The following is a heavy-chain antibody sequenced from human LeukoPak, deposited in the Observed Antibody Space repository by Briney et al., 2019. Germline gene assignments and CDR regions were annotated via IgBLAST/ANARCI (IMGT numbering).Heavy chain of an antibody. Sequence: EASVKDSCKASGYTFTGYYMHWVRQAPGQGLEWMGWINPNSGGTNYAQKFQGRVTMTRDTSISTAYMELSRLRSDDTAVYYCARDFLTGYIDYWGQGTLVTVSS. CDR3: ARDFLTGYIDY. V-gene: IGHV1-2*02. D-gene: IGHD3-9*01. CDR1: GYTFTGYY. J-gene: IGHJ4*02. CDR2: INPNSGGT.